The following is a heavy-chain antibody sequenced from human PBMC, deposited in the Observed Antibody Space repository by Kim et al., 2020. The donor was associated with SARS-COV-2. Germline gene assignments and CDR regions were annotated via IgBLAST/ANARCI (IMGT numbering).Heavy chain of an antibody. D-gene: IGHD3-10*01. J-gene: IGHJ4*02. CDR2: ISSSSSYI. CDR3: ARGGVSGSYYKDPYYFDF. CDR1: GFTFSSYS. Sequence: GGSLRLSCAASGFTFSSYSMNWVRQAPGKGLEWVSSISSSSSYIYYADSVKGRFTISRDNAKNSLYLQMNSLRAEDTAVYYCARGGVSGSYYKDPYYFDFWGQGALLTVSS. V-gene: IGHV3-21*04.